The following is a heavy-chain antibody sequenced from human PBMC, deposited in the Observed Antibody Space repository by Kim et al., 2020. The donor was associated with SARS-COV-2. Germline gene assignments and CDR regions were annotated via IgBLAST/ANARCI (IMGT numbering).Heavy chain of an antibody. V-gene: IGHV3-53*01. Sequence: SVKGRFTITRDNSKNTLYLQMNSLRAEDTAVYYCARATYYYGSGSYRDWGQGTLVTVSS. D-gene: IGHD3-10*01. J-gene: IGHJ4*02. CDR3: ARATYYYGSGSYRD.